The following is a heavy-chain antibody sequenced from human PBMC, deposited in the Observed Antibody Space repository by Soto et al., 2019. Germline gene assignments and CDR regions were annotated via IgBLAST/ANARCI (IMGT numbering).Heavy chain of an antibody. CDR3: AREAAYYDILTGYSNYYYGMDV. V-gene: IGHV1-2*02. Sequence: ASVKVSCKASGCTFSSYAISRVRQAPGQGLEWMGWINPNSGGTNYAQKFQGRVTMTRDTSISTAYMELSRLRSDDTAVYYCAREAAYYDILTGYSNYYYGMDVWGQGTTVTVSS. J-gene: IGHJ6*02. D-gene: IGHD3-9*01. CDR1: GCTFSSYA. CDR2: INPNSGGT.